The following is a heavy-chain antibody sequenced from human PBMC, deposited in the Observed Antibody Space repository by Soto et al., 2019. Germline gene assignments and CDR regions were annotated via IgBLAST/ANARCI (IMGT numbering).Heavy chain of an antibody. CDR2: IYYSGST. V-gene: IGHV4-59*01. CDR1: GGCISSYY. D-gene: IGHD3-9*01. Sequence: LSLTCTVSGGCISSYYWSWIRQPPGKGLEWIGYIYYSGSTNYNPSLKSRVTISVDTSKNQFSLKLSSVTAADTAVYYCASSILTGYYSYWGQGTLVTVSS. J-gene: IGHJ4*02. CDR3: ASSILTGYYSY.